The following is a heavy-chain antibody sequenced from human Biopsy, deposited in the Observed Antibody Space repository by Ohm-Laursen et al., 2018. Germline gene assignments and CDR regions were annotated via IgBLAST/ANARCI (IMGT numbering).Heavy chain of an antibody. D-gene: IGHD3-3*01. Sequence: SSVKVSCKASGGTFGSYAISWVRQAPGEGLEWMGGIIAVSGLVNYAPKFQGRVSITADKSTTTAYMELSNLKSEDTAVYYCATPFQYYDSWGGYPPFDHWGQGTLVTVSS. J-gene: IGHJ4*02. CDR2: IIAVSGLV. V-gene: IGHV1-69*17. CDR3: ATPFQYYDSWGGYPPFDH. CDR1: GGTFGSYA.